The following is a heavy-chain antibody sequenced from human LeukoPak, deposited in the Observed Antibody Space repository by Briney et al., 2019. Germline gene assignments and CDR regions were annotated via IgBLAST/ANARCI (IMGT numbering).Heavy chain of an antibody. V-gene: IGHV3-30*04. Sequence: GGSLRLSCAASGFTFSRYAMDWVRQAPGKGLEWVAVISYDGSNKYYADSVKGRFTISRDNSKNTLYLQMNSLRAEDTAVFYCAKESIAAAGTMSCSDYRGQGTLVTVSS. CDR1: GFTFSRYA. D-gene: IGHD6-13*01. CDR2: ISYDGSNK. J-gene: IGHJ4*02. CDR3: AKESIAAAGTMSCSDY.